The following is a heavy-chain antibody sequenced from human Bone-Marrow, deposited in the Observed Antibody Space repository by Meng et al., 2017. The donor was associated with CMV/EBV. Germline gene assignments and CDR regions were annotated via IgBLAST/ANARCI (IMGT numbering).Heavy chain of an antibody. CDR1: GFTFTNAW. V-gene: IGHV3-15*01. CDR3: TTDYSHYYYYGMDV. D-gene: IGHD2-21*01. J-gene: IGHJ6*02. CDR2: IKSKTDGGTT. Sequence: GGSLKISCAVSGFTFTNAWMSWVRQAPGKGLEWVGRIKSKTDGGTTDYAAPVKGRFTISRDDSKNTLYLQMNSLKTEDTAVYYCTTDYSHYYYYGMDVWGQGTTATISS.